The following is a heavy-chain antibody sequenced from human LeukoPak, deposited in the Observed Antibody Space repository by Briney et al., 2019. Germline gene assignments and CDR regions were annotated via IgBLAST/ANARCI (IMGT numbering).Heavy chain of an antibody. CDR1: GFTFSSYS. CDR3: TRGARSYGDYEVVWYFDL. J-gene: IGHJ2*01. Sequence: GGSLRLSCAASGFTFSSYSMNWVRQAPGKGLEWVSSISSSSSYIYYADSVKGRFTISRDNAKNSLYLQMNSLRAEDTAVYYCTRGARSYGDYEVVWYFDLWGRGTLVTVSS. CDR2: ISSSSSYI. V-gene: IGHV3-21*01. D-gene: IGHD4-17*01.